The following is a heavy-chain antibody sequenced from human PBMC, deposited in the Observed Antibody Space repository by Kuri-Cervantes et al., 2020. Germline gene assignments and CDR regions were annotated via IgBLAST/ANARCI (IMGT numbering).Heavy chain of an antibody. CDR3: ARFGSN. J-gene: IGHJ4*02. CDR2: IKQDGSEK. D-gene: IGHD3-10*01. V-gene: IGHV3-7*01. Sequence: GESLKISCAASGFRFISYWMTWVRQAPGKGLEWVANIKQDGSEKYYADSVKGRFTISRDNAKSTLYLQMNSLRAEDTAVYYCARFGSNWGQGTLVTVSS. CDR1: GFRFISYW.